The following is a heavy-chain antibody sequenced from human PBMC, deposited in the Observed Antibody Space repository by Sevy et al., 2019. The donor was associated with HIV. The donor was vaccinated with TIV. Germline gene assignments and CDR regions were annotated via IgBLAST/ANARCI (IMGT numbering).Heavy chain of an antibody. J-gene: IGHJ4*02. CDR2: LSFGCGKI. D-gene: IGHD2-8*01. CDR1: GFNFNIYS. Sequence: GGSLRLSCAVSGFNFNIYSMSWVRQVPGKGLEWVSTLSFGCGKINYADSVKGRFIISRDDSKNTLYLQMNSLRAEDTAVYFCAREGCTRPHDYSGQRTLVTVSS. V-gene: IGHV3-23*01. CDR3: AREGCTRPHDY.